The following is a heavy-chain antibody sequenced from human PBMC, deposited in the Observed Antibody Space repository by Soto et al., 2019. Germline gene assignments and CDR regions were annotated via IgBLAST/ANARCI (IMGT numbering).Heavy chain of an antibody. V-gene: IGHV4-30-2*01. J-gene: IGHJ5*02. CDR2: IYHSGST. CDR3: ARALWFGELSSWFDP. Sequence: QLQLQESGSGLVKPSQTLSLTCAVSGGSISSGGYYWSWIRQPPGKGLEWIGYIYHSGSTYYNPSLKSRVTISVDRSKNQFSLKLSSVTAADTAVYYWARALWFGELSSWFDPWGQGTLVTVSS. D-gene: IGHD3-10*01. CDR1: GGSISSGGYY.